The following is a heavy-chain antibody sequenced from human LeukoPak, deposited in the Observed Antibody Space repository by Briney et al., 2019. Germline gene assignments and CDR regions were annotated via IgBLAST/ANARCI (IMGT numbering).Heavy chain of an antibody. CDR2: IYYSGST. D-gene: IGHD2-15*01. Sequence: SETLSHTCTVSGGSISSYYWSWIRQPPGKGLEWIGYIYYSGSTNYNPSLKSRVTISVDTSKNQFSLKLSSVTAADTAVYYCARACGGSCYSYYYYGMDVWGQGTTVTVSS. CDR1: GGSISSYY. J-gene: IGHJ6*02. V-gene: IGHV4-59*01. CDR3: ARACGGSCYSYYYYGMDV.